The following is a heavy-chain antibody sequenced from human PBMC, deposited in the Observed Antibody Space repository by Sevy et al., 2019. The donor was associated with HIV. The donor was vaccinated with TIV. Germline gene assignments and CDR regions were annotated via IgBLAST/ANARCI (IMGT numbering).Heavy chain of an antibody. CDR1: GYTFTNYL. CDR2: VSARNGDT. CDR3: ARAPSGSQGPGQYFQH. Sequence: ASVKVSCKTSGYTFTNYLITWVRQAPGQGLEWMGWVSARNGDTKYAQRIQGRVSMTADTSTSTAYMELRSLTSDDTAVYWCARAPSGSQGPGQYFQHWGQGTLVTVSS. J-gene: IGHJ1*01. D-gene: IGHD1-26*01. V-gene: IGHV1-18*01.